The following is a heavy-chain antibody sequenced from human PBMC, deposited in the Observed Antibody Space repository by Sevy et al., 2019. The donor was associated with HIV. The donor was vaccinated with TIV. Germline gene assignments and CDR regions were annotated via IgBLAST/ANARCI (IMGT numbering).Heavy chain of an antibody. CDR2: IIPIFGTA. Sequence: ASVKDSCKASGGTFSSYAISWVRQAPGQGLEWMGRIIPIFGTANYAEKFQGRVTITADESTSTAYMELSSLRSEDTAVYYCARDRPYYDILTGYNGSSDYYMDVWGKGTTVTVS. CDR3: ARDRPYYDILTGYNGSSDYYMDV. V-gene: IGHV1-69*13. J-gene: IGHJ6*03. CDR1: GGTFSSYA. D-gene: IGHD3-9*01.